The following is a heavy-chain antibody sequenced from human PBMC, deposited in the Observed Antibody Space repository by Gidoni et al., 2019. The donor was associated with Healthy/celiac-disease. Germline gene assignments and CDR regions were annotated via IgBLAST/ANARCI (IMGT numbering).Heavy chain of an antibody. CDR3: ARSPYSNYANFDY. J-gene: IGHJ4*02. Sequence: QVQLVQSGAEVKKPGSSGKGSCQASGGTFSSYAISWVRQAPGQGLEWMGGIIPIFGTANYAQKFQGRVTITADESTSTAYMELSSLRSEDTAVYYCARSPYSNYANFDYWGQGTLVTVSS. CDR1: GGTFSSYA. V-gene: IGHV1-69*01. CDR2: IIPIFGTA. D-gene: IGHD4-4*01.